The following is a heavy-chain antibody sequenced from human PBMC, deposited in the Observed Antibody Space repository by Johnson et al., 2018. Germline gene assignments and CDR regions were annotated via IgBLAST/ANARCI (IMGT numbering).Heavy chain of an antibody. V-gene: IGHV3-30*18. CDR1: GFTFSSYG. Sequence: QVQLVQSGGGVVQPGRSLRLSCAASGFTFSSYGMHWVRHAPGKGLEWVEVISYDGSNKYYADYVKGRFTISSDKSKNTRYLQMNSLGAGEQAVYDCAKDHGSGGWPDYALDICVQGTMVTVSS. J-gene: IGHJ3*02. CDR2: ISYDGSNK. CDR3: AKDHGSGGWPDYALDI. D-gene: IGHD6-19*01.